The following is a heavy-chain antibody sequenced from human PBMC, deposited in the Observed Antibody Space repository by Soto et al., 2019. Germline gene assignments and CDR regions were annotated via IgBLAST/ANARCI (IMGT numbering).Heavy chain of an antibody. CDR1: GFAFGTYG. CDR3: AKDRGLADPHYYGLDI. J-gene: IGHJ6*02. V-gene: IGHV3-30*18. CDR2: TSYDGSKK. Sequence: GGSLRLSCAASGFAFGTYGMHWVRQAPGKGLEWVAVTSYDGSKKYYADSVKGRFTISRDNSNNTVYLQMNSLRLEDTAIYYCAKDRGLADPHYYGLDIWGQGTTVTVSS. D-gene: IGHD3-10*01.